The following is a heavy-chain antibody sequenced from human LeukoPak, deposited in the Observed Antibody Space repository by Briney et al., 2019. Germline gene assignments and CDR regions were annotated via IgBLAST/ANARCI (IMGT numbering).Heavy chain of an antibody. CDR2: IIPIFGTA. J-gene: IGHJ5*02. CDR1: GGTFSSYA. V-gene: IGHV1-69*01. D-gene: IGHD3-10*01. Sequence: EASVKVSCKASGGTFSSYAISWVRQAPGQGLEWMGGIIPIFGTANYAQKFQGRVTITADESTSTAYMELSRLRSEDTAVYYCARISGSSRGFDPWGQGALVSVSS. CDR3: ARISGSSRGFDP.